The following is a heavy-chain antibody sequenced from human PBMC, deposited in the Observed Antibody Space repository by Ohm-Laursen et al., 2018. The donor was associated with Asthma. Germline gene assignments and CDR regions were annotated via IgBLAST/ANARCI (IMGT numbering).Heavy chain of an antibody. CDR2: LFPDGRRT. Sequence: GSLRLSCAAPGFIFSDCFMHWVRQRPGEGLVWISHLFPDGRRTNYADSVRGRFTISRDDAQNTVYLQMHSLRVDDTAVYFCARGNVEGLLWGQGTLVTVSS. V-gene: IGHV3-74*01. J-gene: IGHJ4*02. CDR1: GFIFSDCF. CDR3: ARGNVEGLL.